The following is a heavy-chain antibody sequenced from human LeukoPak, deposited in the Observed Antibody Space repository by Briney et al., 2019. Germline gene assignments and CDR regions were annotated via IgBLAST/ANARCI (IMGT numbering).Heavy chain of an antibody. D-gene: IGHD1-26*01. V-gene: IGHV3-23*01. Sequence: PGGSLRLSCSASGVRINSYAMSWVRQTPGKGLEWVSGIRGSGGGTYYADFVKGRFTISRDNTKKTLYLQMNSLRVDDTAVYYCAKDRSTGYYRFDYWGQGTLVTVSS. CDR1: GVRINSYA. J-gene: IGHJ4*02. CDR2: IRGSGGGT. CDR3: AKDRSTGYYRFDY.